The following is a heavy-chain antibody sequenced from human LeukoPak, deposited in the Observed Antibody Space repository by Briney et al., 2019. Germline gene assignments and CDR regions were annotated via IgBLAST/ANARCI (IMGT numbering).Heavy chain of an antibody. CDR2: ISSSGSTI. CDR3: ARERAAAGIDY. CDR1: GFIVSNNY. D-gene: IGHD6-13*01. J-gene: IGHJ4*02. V-gene: IGHV3-11*01. Sequence: PGGSLRLSCAASGFIVSNNYMSWIRQAPGEGLEWVSYISSSGSTIYYADSVKGRFTISRDNAKNSLYLQMNSLRAEDTAVYYCARERAAAGIDYWGQGTLVTVSS.